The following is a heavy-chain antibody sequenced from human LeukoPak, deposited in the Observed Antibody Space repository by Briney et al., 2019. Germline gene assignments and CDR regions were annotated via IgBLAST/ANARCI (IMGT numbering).Heavy chain of an antibody. J-gene: IGHJ4*02. CDR2: ITPIFGTA. CDR1: GGTFSSYA. D-gene: IGHD3-10*01. CDR3: ARDSEVRGLNLLWY. V-gene: IGHV1-69*13. Sequence: GASVKVSCKASGGTFSSYAISWVRQAPGRGLEWMGGITPIFGTANYAQKFQGRVTITADESTSTAYMELSSLRSEDTAMYYCARDSEVRGLNLLWYWGQGTLVTVSS.